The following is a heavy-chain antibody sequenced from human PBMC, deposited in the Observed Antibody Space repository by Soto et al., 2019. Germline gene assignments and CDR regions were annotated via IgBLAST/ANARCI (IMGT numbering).Heavy chain of an antibody. CDR2: ISGSGGST. V-gene: IGHV3-23*01. Sequence: EVQLLESGGGLVQPGGSLRLSCAASGFTFSSYAMSWVRPAPGKGLEWVSAISGSGGSTYYADSVKGRFTISRDNSKNTLYLQMNSLRAEDTAVYYCAKGPGDYYYYGMDVWGQGTTVTVS. CDR3: AKGPGDYYYYGMDV. CDR1: GFTFSSYA. J-gene: IGHJ6*02.